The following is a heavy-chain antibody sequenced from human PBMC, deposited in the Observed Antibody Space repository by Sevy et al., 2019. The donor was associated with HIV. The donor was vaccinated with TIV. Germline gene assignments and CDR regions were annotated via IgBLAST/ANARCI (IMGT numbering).Heavy chain of an antibody. Sequence: GESLKISCAASGFTFSSYAMHWVRQAPGKGLEWVAVISYDGSNKYYADSVKGRFTISRDNSKNTLYLQMNSLRAEDTAVYYCAREMGSIFGVVIYYYYGMDVWGQGTTVTVSS. CDR2: ISYDGSNK. CDR3: AREMGSIFGVVIYYYYGMDV. J-gene: IGHJ6*02. V-gene: IGHV3-30-3*01. CDR1: GFTFSSYA. D-gene: IGHD3-3*01.